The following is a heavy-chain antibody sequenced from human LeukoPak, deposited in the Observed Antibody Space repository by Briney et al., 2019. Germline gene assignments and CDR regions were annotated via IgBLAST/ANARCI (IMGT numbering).Heavy chain of an antibody. D-gene: IGHD6-13*01. CDR1: GGTFSSYA. J-gene: IGHJ4*02. CDR3: ASPDPLGQQQLVQYYFDY. CDR2: IIPIFGTA. V-gene: IGHV1-69*05. Sequence: ASVKVSCKASGGTFSSYAISWVRQAPGQGLEWMGGIIPIFGTANYAQKFQGRVTITTDESTSAAYMELSSLRSEDTAVYYCASPDPLGQQQLVQYYFDYWGQGTLVTVSS.